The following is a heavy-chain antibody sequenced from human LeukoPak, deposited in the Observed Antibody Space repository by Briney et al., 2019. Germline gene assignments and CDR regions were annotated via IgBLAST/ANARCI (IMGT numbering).Heavy chain of an antibody. D-gene: IGHD6-19*01. CDR2: ISYDGSNE. CDR1: GFTFSSYG. J-gene: IGHJ4*02. V-gene: IGHV3-30*18. CDR3: AKRFSSGWDFDY. Sequence: GRSLRLSCAASGFTFSSYGMHWVRQAPGKGLEWVAVISYDGSNEYYVDSVKGRFTISRDNSKNTLYLQMNSLRVEDTAVYYCAKRFSSGWDFDYWGQGTLVTVSS.